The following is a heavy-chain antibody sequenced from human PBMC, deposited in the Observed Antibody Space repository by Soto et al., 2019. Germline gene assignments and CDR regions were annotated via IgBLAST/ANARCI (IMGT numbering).Heavy chain of an antibody. V-gene: IGHV3-30*18. CDR1: GLTFSSYG. Sequence: QVQLVESGGGVVQPGRSLRLSCAASGLTFSSYGMHWVRQAQGKGLEWVAVISYDGSNKYYADSVKGRFTISRDNSKNTLYLQMNSLRAEDTAVYYWAKVLAGEWELLRLPLDYWGQGTLVTVSS. CDR3: AKVLAGEWELLRLPLDY. D-gene: IGHD1-26*01. CDR2: ISYDGSNK. J-gene: IGHJ4*02.